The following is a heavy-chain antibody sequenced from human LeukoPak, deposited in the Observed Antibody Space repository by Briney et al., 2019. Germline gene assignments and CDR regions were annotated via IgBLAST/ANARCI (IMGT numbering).Heavy chain of an antibody. V-gene: IGHV3-49*04. Sequence: GGSLRLSCTASGFTFGDYAMSWVRQAPGKGLDWVGFIRSKAYGGTTEYAASVKGRFTISRDDSKSIAYLQMNSLETEDTAVYYCTEFLEWLYALDYWGQGTLVTVSS. CDR1: GFTFGDYA. CDR2: IRSKAYGGTT. J-gene: IGHJ4*02. D-gene: IGHD3-3*01. CDR3: TEFLEWLYALDY.